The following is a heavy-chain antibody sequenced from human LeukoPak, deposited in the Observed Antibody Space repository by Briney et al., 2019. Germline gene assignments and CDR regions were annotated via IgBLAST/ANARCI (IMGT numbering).Heavy chain of an antibody. CDR1: GFTFSSYE. D-gene: IGHD4-17*01. Sequence: HPGGSLRLSCAASGFTFSSYEMNWVRQAPGKGLEWVSYISSSGSTIYYADSVKGRFTISRDNAKNSLYLQMNSLRAEDTAVYYCARADYGDRMGAFDIWGQGTMVTVSS. J-gene: IGHJ3*02. CDR3: ARADYGDRMGAFDI. V-gene: IGHV3-48*03. CDR2: ISSSGSTI.